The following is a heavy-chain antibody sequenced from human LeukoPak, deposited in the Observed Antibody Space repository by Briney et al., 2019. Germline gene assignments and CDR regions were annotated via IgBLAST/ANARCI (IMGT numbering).Heavy chain of an antibody. Sequence: PSETLSLTCTGSVCSIISYYWSWIRQPAGKGLEGIGRIYTSGSSNYNPSLKSRVTMSVATSKNQFSLKLSFVTAADTAVYYCARVLLWFGELFDAFDIWGQGTMVTVSS. D-gene: IGHD3-10*01. CDR1: VCSIISYY. CDR3: ARVLLWFGELFDAFDI. V-gene: IGHV4-4*07. CDR2: IYTSGSS. J-gene: IGHJ3*02.